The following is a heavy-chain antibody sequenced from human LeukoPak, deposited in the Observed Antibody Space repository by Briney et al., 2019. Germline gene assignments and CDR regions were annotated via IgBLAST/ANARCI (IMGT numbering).Heavy chain of an antibody. V-gene: IGHV4-39*01. J-gene: IGHJ6*02. Sequence: PSETLSLTCTVSGASISSSSYYWVWIRQPPGKGLEWIGSIYYSGSTYYNPSLKSRVTISVDTSKNQFSLKLSSVTAADTAVYYCAILAHVYYYGMDVWGQGTTVTVSS. CDR1: GASISSSSYY. CDR3: AILAHVYYYGMDV. CDR2: IYYSGST.